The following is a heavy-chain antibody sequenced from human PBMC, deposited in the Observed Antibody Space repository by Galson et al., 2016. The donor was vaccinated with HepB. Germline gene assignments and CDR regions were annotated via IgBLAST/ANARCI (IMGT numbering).Heavy chain of an antibody. D-gene: IGHD6-19*01. J-gene: IGHJ4*02. CDR2: IDPSDSYT. V-gene: IGHV5-10-1*01. CDR1: GYNFITYW. Sequence: QSGAEVKKPGESLRISCMGSGYNFITYWISWVRQMPGKGLEWMGSIDPSDSYTNYSPSFQGHVTISTDRSISTAYLQWSSLKASDTAIYYCAIRLYSSGSFDNWGQGTLVTVSS. CDR3: AIRLYSSGSFDN.